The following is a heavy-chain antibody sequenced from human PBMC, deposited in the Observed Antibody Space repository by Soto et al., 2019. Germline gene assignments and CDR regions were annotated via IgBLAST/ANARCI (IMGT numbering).Heavy chain of an antibody. J-gene: IGHJ6*02. CDR3: AREEGDIVSGMDV. V-gene: IGHV1-69*08. CDR1: GGTFSSYT. Sequence: QVQLVQSGAEVKKPGSSVKVSCKASGGTFSSYTISWVRQAPGQGLEWMGRIIPILGIANYAQKFQGRVTITADKATSTAYMELSSLRSEDTAVYYCAREEGDIVSGMDVWGQGTTVTVSS. CDR2: IIPILGIA. D-gene: IGHD2-15*01.